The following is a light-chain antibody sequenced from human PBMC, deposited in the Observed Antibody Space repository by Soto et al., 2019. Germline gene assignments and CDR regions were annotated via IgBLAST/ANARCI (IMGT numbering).Light chain of an antibody. V-gene: IGKV3-11*01. CDR3: HHRRQCPPSS. J-gene: IGKJ5*01. CDR1: LSVSVY. Sequence: VVLTHSPATLSLSPWEIATLSCRTSLSVSVYLDWYQQKPGQAPRLLISDASNRATAIPARFSGSGSGTDFTLSISSLGPAECGVRDSHHRRQCPPSSFGQGTRVEIK. CDR2: DAS.